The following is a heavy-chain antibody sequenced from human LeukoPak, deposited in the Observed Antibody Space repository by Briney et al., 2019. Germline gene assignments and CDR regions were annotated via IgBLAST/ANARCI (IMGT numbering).Heavy chain of an antibody. CDR1: GYRFSEYW. CDR3: ARRPGVISHIDS. D-gene: IGHD3-10*01. V-gene: IGHV5-51*01. J-gene: IGHJ4*02. CDR2: IYPGDSDT. Sequence: GESLKISCQGSGYRFSEYWIGWVRQMPGKGLEWIGNIYPGDSDTRYSQSFQGQVTISADKSISTAYLQWSSLKASDTGIYYCARRPGVISHIDSRGQGTLVTVSS.